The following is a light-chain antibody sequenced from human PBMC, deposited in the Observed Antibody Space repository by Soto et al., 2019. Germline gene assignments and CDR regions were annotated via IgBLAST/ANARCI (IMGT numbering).Light chain of an antibody. CDR2: GTS. J-gene: IGKJ2*02. CDR3: QQYGSSPRT. Sequence: EIVLTQSPGTLSLSPGERATLSCRASQNIRSNYLAWFQQKPGQAPRLLIYGTSSRAAGIPDSFSGSGSGTDFTLTISRLEPEDFAVYYCQQYGSSPRTFGQGTKLEIK. CDR1: QNIRSNY. V-gene: IGKV3-20*01.